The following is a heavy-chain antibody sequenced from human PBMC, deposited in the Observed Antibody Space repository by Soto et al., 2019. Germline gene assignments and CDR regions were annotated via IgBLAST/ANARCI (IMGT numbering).Heavy chain of an antibody. V-gene: IGHV3-66*01. CDR2: IGSGGST. CDR1: GFTVSSNY. J-gene: IGHJ4*02. D-gene: IGHD4-17*01. CDR3: AKDPGGRTTVTTGYDY. Sequence: TGGSLRLSCAASGFTVSSNYMSWVRQAPGKGLEWVSVIGSGGSTYYADSVKGRFTISRDNSKNTLYLQMNSLRAEDTAVYYCAKDPGGRTTVTTGYDYWGQGTLVTVSS.